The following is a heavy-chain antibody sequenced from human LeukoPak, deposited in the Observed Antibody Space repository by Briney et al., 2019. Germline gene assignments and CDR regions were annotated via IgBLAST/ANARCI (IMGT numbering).Heavy chain of an antibody. CDR2: IYSTGST. CDR3: ARGALGSRLPYFDN. Sequence: PAGSLRLPSAASGVTVSSNFMTWVRQAPGKGLEWVSVIYSTGSTYHADSVKGRCTISRDPSKNTVYLQMNSLRAEDTAVYYCARGALGSRLPYFDNWGQGTLVTVSS. D-gene: IGHD3-10*01. V-gene: IGHV3-66*02. CDR1: GVTVSSNF. J-gene: IGHJ4*02.